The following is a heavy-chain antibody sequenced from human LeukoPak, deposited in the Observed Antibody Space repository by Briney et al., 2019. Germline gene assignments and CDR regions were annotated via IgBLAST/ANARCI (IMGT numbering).Heavy chain of an antibody. J-gene: IGHJ4*02. CDR2: INHSGST. Sequence: PSETLSLTCAVYGGSFSGYYWSWIRQPPGKGLEWIGEINHSGSTNYNPSLKSRVTISVDTSKNQFSLKLSSVTAADTAVYYCANIVVVPYWGQGTLVTVSS. CDR3: ANIVVVPY. V-gene: IGHV4-34*01. CDR1: GGSFSGYY. D-gene: IGHD2-2*01.